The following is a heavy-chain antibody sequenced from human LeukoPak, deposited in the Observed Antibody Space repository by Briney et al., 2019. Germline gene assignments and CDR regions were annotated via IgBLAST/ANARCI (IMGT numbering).Heavy chain of an antibody. CDR1: GSRFTSSW. CDR3: AIYSDTYYFDH. V-gene: IGHV5-51*01. CDR2: IYPGDSDT. J-gene: IGHJ4*02. Sequence: GESPQISCKGSGSRFTSSWIGWGRQMPGKGLEWMGIIYPGDSDTRYSPSFQGQVTISADKSISTAYLQWSSLKASDTAMYYCAIYSDTYYFDHWGQGTLVTVSS. D-gene: IGHD1-26*01.